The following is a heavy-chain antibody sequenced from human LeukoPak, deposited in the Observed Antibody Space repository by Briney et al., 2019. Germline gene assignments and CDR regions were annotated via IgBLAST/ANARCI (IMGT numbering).Heavy chain of an antibody. CDR2: IYTSGST. D-gene: IGHD1-26*01. J-gene: IGHJ6*03. CDR3: AREGSGSYPYYYYYMDV. Sequence: PSETLSLTCTVSGGSISSYYWSWIRQPAGKGLEWIGRIYTSGSTNYNPSLKSRVTMSVDTSKNQFSLKLSSVTAADTAVYYCAREGSGSYPYYYYYMDVWGKGTTVTVSS. V-gene: IGHV4-4*07. CDR1: GGSISSYY.